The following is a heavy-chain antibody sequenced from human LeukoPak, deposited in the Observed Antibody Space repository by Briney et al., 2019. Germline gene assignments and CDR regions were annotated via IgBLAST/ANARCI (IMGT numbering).Heavy chain of an antibody. Sequence: SETLSLTCTVSGGSISSYHWSWIRQPAGKGLEWIGRIYTSGSTNYSPSLKSRVTMSVDTSKNQFSLKLSSVTAADTAVYYCARAVGATAPHDTFDIWGQGTMVTVSS. J-gene: IGHJ3*02. CDR3: ARAVGATAPHDTFDI. CDR1: GGSISSYH. D-gene: IGHD1-26*01. V-gene: IGHV4-4*07. CDR2: IYTSGST.